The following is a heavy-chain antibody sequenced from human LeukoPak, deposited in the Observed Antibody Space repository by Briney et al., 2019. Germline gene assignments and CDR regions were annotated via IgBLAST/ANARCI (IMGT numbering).Heavy chain of an antibody. CDR2: ISGSGGST. CDR3: AKGVGGAVAGHLDY. Sequence: GGSLRLSCAASGFTFSSYAMGWVRQAPGKGLEWVSAISGSGGSTYYADSVKGRFTISRDNSKNTLYLQMNSLRAEDTAVYYCAKGVGGAVAGHLDYWGQGTLVTVSS. CDR1: GFTFSSYA. D-gene: IGHD6-19*01. J-gene: IGHJ4*02. V-gene: IGHV3-23*01.